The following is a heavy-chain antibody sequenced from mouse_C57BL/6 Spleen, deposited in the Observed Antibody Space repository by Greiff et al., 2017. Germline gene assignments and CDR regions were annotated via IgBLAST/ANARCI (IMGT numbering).Heavy chain of an antibody. CDR3: ARESYYDNGMDY. CDR1: GYTFTSYW. V-gene: IGHV1-53*01. Sequence: VQLQQSGTELVKPGASVKLSCKASGYTFTSYWMHWVKQRPGQGLEWIGNINPSNGGTNYNEKFKSKATLTVDKSSSTAYMQLSSLTSEDSAVYSCARESYYDNGMDYWGQGTSLTVSS. J-gene: IGHJ2*02. CDR2: INPSNGGT. D-gene: IGHD1-1*01.